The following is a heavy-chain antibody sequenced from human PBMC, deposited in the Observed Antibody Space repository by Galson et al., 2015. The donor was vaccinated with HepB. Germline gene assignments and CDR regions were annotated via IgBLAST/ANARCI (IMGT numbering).Heavy chain of an antibody. D-gene: IGHD5-12*01. V-gene: IGHV3-30*03. CDR2: TSSDVSDK. CDR1: GFTLSSYA. CDR3: ARAPVATINYYFYLEV. Sequence: SLRLSCAASGFTLSSYAMHWVRQAPGQGLEWVAVTSSDVSDKYYGDSVKGRFTISRDNSKRTLYLQMNSLRPEDTAVYYCARAPVATINYYFYLEVWGKGTTVTVSS. J-gene: IGHJ6*03.